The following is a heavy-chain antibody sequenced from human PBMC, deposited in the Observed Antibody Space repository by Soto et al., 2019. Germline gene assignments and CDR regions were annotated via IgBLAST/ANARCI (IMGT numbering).Heavy chain of an antibody. V-gene: IGHV3-30-3*01. J-gene: IGHJ4*02. D-gene: IGHD2-2*01. CDR1: GFTFTTYA. CDR3: ARDRLGYCSSTTCYALYFDY. CDR2: ISYDGSNK. Sequence: PGGSLRLSCAASGFTFTTYAMHWVRQAPGKGLEWVAVISYDGSNKYYADSVKGRFTLSRDNSKNTVSLQMNSLRAEDAAVYYCARDRLGYCSSTTCYALYFDYWGQGTPVTVSS.